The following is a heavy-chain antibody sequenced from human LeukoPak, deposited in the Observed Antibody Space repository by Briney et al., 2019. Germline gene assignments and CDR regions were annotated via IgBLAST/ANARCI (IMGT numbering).Heavy chain of an antibody. CDR2: ISSSSSAI. D-gene: IGHD1-26*01. Sequence: PGGSLRLSCAASGFTFSSYSMNWVRQAPRKGLEWVSYISSSSSAIYYADSVKGRFTISRDNAKNSLYLQMNSLRVDDTAVYYCSSGSYSFDYWGQGTLVTVSS. CDR1: GFTFSSYS. V-gene: IGHV3-48*04. CDR3: SSGSYSFDY. J-gene: IGHJ4*02.